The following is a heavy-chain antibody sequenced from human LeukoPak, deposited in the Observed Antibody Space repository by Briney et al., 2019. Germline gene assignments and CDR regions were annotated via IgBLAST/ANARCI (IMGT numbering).Heavy chain of an antibody. J-gene: IGHJ3*02. CDR2: IYTSGST. V-gene: IGHV4-4*07. D-gene: IGHD3-22*01. CDR3: AKYYYDSSGLGFGAFDI. Sequence: SETLSLTCTVSGGSIGSYYWSWIRQPAGKGLEWIGRIYTSGSTNYNPSLKSRVTMSVDTSKNQFSLKLSSVTAADTAVYYCAKYYYDSSGLGFGAFDIWGQGTMVTVSS. CDR1: GGSIGSYY.